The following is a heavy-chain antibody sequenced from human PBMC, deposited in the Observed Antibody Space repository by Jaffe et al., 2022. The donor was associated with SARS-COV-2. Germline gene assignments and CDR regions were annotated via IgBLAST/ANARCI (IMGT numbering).Heavy chain of an antibody. D-gene: IGHD2-2*01. CDR1: GGTFSSYA. CDR2: IIPIFGTA. V-gene: IGHV1-69*01. Sequence: QVQLVQSGAEVKKPGSSVKVSCKASGGTFSSYAISWVRQAPGQGLEWMGGIIPIFGTANYAQKFQGRVTITADESTSTAYMELSSLRSEDTAVYYCARIVVVPAADGYSGYDPYYFDYWGQGTLVTVSS. CDR3: ARIVVVPAADGYSGYDPYYFDY. J-gene: IGHJ4*02.